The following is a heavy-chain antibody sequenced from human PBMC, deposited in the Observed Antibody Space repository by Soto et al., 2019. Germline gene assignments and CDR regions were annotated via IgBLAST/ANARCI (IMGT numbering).Heavy chain of an antibody. CDR3: ARHFRAVASFDY. Sequence: SETLSLTCTVSGGSISTYYWSWIRQPPGKGLEWIGYIYYSGSTDYNPSLKSRVTISVDTSKNQFSLNLSSVTAAYTAVYYCARHFRAVASFDYWGQGALVTVSS. CDR1: GGSISTYY. V-gene: IGHV4-59*08. J-gene: IGHJ4*02. D-gene: IGHD6-19*01. CDR2: IYYSGST.